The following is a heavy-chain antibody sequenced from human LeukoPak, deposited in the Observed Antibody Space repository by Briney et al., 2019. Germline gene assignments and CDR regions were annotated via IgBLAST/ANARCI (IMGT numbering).Heavy chain of an antibody. V-gene: IGHV4-59*08. J-gene: IGHJ4*02. Sequence: SETLSLTCTVSGGSISSYYWSWIRQPPGKGLEWIGYIYYSGSTNYNPSLKSRVTISVDTSKNQFSLKLSSVTAADTAVYYCARHYRSSSSWPTEPFDYWGQGTLVTVSS. CDR2: IYYSGST. CDR1: GGSISSYY. D-gene: IGHD6-13*01. CDR3: ARHYRSSSSWPTEPFDY.